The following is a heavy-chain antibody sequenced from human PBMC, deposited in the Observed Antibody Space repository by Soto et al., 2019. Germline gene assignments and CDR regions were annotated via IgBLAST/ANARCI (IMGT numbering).Heavy chain of an antibody. CDR3: AKVHSGAWYLFGN. CDR1: GGSISSGGYS. CDR2: MYHSGST. J-gene: IGHJ4*02. D-gene: IGHD6-19*01. Sequence: SEILSLTCAVSGGSISSGGYSWSWIRQPPGKGLEWIGYMYHSGSTYYNPSLKSRVTISIDRSKNQFSLKLSSVTAADTAVYYCAKVHSGAWYLFGNWGQGTLVTVSS. V-gene: IGHV4-30-2*01.